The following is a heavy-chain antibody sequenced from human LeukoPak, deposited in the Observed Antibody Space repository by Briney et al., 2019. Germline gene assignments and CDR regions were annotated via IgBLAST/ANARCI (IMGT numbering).Heavy chain of an antibody. Sequence: VASVKVSCKASGYTFTGHYMHWVRQAPGQGLEWMGWINPNSGGTNYAQKFQGRVTMTRDTSISTAYMELSRLRSDDTAVYYCARIPLTIFEDYWGQGTLVTVSS. CDR2: INPNSGGT. J-gene: IGHJ4*02. CDR1: GYTFTGHY. D-gene: IGHD3-3*01. CDR3: ARIPLTIFEDY. V-gene: IGHV1-2*02.